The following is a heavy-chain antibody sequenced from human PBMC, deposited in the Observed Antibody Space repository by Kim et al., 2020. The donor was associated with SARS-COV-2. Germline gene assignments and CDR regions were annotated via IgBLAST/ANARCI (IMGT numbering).Heavy chain of an antibody. J-gene: IGHJ4*02. V-gene: IGHV1-24*01. CDR2: ET. D-gene: IGHD6-13*01. Sequence: ETIYAQMFQGRVTMTEDTSTDTAYMELSSLRSEDTAVYYCATNLGSSSNLHWGQGTLVTVSS. CDR3: ATNLGSSSNLH.